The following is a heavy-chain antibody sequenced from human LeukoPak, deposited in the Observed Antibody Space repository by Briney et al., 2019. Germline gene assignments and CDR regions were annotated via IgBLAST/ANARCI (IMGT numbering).Heavy chain of an antibody. J-gene: IGHJ4*02. CDR2: ISSTSSIT. Sequence: GGPLRLSCAASGFTFSSYSMNWVRQAPGKGLEWVSYISSTSSITYYAGSVKGRFTISRDNARNSLYLQMDSLRDEDTAMYYCASPRHNYCEGGSCFYFDYWGQGTLVTVSS. V-gene: IGHV3-48*02. D-gene: IGHD2-15*01. CDR3: ASPRHNYCEGGSCFYFDY. CDR1: GFTFSSYS.